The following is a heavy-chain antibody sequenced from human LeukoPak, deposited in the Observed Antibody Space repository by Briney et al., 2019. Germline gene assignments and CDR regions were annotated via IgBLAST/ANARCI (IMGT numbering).Heavy chain of an antibody. CDR2: IYHSGST. CDR1: GGSISSSNW. V-gene: IGHV4-4*02. Sequence: SETLSLTCAVSGGSISSSNWWSWVRQPPGKGLEWIGEIYHSGSTNHNPSLKSRVTISVDTSKNQFSLKLSSVTAADTAVYYCARRYSYGYFPFDYWGQGTLVTVSS. CDR3: ARRYSYGYFPFDY. D-gene: IGHD5-18*01. J-gene: IGHJ4*02.